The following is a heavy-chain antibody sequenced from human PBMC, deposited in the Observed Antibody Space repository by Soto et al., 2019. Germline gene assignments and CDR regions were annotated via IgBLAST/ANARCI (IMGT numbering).Heavy chain of an antibody. CDR1: GFTFSSYS. V-gene: IGHV3-21*01. J-gene: IGHJ3*02. CDR3: ARACGGDCYDAFDI. Sequence: GGSLRLSCAASGFTFSSYSMNWVRQAPGKGLEWVSSISSSSSYIYYADSVKGRFTISRDNAKNSLYLQMNSLRAEDTAVYYCARACGGDCYDAFDIWGQGTMVTVSS. CDR2: ISSSSSYI. D-gene: IGHD2-21*02.